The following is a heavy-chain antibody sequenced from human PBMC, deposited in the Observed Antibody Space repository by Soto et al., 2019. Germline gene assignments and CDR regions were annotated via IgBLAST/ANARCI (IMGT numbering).Heavy chain of an antibody. D-gene: IGHD1-1*01. CDR2: ISWNSGSI. V-gene: IGHV3-9*01. Sequence: EVQLVESGGGLVQPGRSLRLSCAASGFTFDDYAMHWVRQAPGKGLEWVSGISWNSGSIGYADSVKGRFTISRDNAKNSLYLQMNSLRAEDTALYYCAKGGTGTLRRYFDYWGQGTLVTVSS. J-gene: IGHJ4*02. CDR3: AKGGTGTLRRYFDY. CDR1: GFTFDDYA.